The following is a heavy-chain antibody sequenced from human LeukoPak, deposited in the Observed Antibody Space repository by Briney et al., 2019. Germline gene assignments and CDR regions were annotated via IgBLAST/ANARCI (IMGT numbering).Heavy chain of an antibody. V-gene: IGHV3-23*01. CDR1: GFTFSSYA. Sequence: GGSLRLSCAASGFTFSSYAMSWVRQAPGKGLEWVSAISGSGGSTYYADSVKGRFTISRDNSKNTLYLQMNSLRAEDTAVYYCAKDVDYDFWSGYWGGNYFDYWGQGTLVTVSS. D-gene: IGHD3-3*01. J-gene: IGHJ4*02. CDR2: ISGSGGST. CDR3: AKDVDYDFWSGYWGGNYFDY.